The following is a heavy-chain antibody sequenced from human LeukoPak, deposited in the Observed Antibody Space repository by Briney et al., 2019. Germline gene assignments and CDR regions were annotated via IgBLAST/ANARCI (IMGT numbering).Heavy chain of an antibody. CDR2: IYHSGST. Sequence: SETLSLTCTVSGYSISSGYYWGWIRQAPGKGLEWIGSIYHSGSTYYNPSLKSRVTISVDTSKNQFSLKLSSVTAADTAVYYCARGATMVRGVINWFDPWGQGTLVTVSS. J-gene: IGHJ5*02. CDR1: GYSISSGYY. CDR3: ARGATMVRGVINWFDP. D-gene: IGHD3-10*01. V-gene: IGHV4-38-2*02.